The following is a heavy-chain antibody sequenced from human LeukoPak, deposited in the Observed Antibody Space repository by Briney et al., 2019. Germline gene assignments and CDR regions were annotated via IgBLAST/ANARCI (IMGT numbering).Heavy chain of an antibody. Sequence: SVKVSCKASGGTFSSYAISWVRQAPGQGLEWMGRIIPIFGTANYAQKFQGRVTITTDESTSTAYMELSSLRSEDTAVYYCARDGVLSSDAFDIWGRGTMVTVSS. CDR3: ARDGVLSSDAFDI. CDR1: GGTFSSYA. J-gene: IGHJ3*02. CDR2: IIPIFGTA. D-gene: IGHD3-3*01. V-gene: IGHV1-69*05.